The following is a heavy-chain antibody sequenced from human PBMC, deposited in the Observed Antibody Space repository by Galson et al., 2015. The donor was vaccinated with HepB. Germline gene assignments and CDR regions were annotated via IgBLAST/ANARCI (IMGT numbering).Heavy chain of an antibody. V-gene: IGHV3-30-3*01. D-gene: IGHD6-13*01. J-gene: IGHJ6*02. CDR1: GFTFSSYA. Sequence: SLRLSCAASGFTFSSYAMHWVRQAPGKGLEWVAVISYDGSNKYYADSVKGRFTISRDNSKNTLYLQMNSLRAEDTAVYYCAKDLGALEWAVWAAAGITAHYYYYGMDVWGQGTTVTVSS. CDR3: AKDLGALEWAVWAAAGITAHYYYYGMDV. CDR2: ISYDGSNK.